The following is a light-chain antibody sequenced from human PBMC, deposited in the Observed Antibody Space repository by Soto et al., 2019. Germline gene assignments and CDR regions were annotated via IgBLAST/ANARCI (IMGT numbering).Light chain of an antibody. V-gene: IGKV3-11*01. CDR3: QQRSNWPPYT. CDR1: QSVGSY. CDR2: DTS. Sequence: EIVLTQSPATLSLSPGERATLSCRASQSVGSYLAWYQQKPGQAPRLLIYDTSSRATGIPARFSGGGSGTDFPLTISSLEPEDFAVYYCQQRSNWPPYTFGQGTKLEIK. J-gene: IGKJ2*01.